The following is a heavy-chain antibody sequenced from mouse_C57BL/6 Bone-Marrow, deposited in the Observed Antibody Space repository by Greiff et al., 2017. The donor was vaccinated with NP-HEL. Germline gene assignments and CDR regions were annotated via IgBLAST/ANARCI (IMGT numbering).Heavy chain of an antibody. CDR2: ISSGSSTI. D-gene: IGHD1-1*01. Sequence: DVMLVESGGGLVKPGGSLKLSCAASGFTFSDYGMHWVRQAPEKGLEWVAYISSGSSTIYYADTVKGRFTISRDNAKNTLFLQMTRLRSEDTAMYYCARRRLLRVAMDYWGQGTSVTVSS. J-gene: IGHJ4*01. CDR3: ARRRLLRVAMDY. V-gene: IGHV5-17*01. CDR1: GFTFSDYG.